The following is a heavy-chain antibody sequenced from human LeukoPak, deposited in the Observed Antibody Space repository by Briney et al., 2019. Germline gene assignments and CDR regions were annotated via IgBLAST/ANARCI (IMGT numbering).Heavy chain of an antibody. CDR3: ARVGPYSSGWGPLGY. Sequence: PGGSLRLSCAASGFTVSSNYMSWVRQAPGKGLEWVSVIYSGGSTYYADSVKGRFTISRHDSKNTLYLQMNSLRAEDTAVYYCARVGPYSSGWGPLGYWGQGTLVTVSS. CDR2: IYSGGST. CDR1: GFTVSSNY. D-gene: IGHD6-19*01. V-gene: IGHV3-53*04. J-gene: IGHJ4*02.